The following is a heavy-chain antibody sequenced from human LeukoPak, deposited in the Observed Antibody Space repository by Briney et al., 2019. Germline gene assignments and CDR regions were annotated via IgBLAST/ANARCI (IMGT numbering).Heavy chain of an antibody. V-gene: IGHV6-1*01. CDR3: ASDRGATSYYYYYGMDV. CDR1: GDSVSSNSAA. CDR2: TYYRSKWYN. J-gene: IGHJ6*02. Sequence: SQTLSLTCAISGDSVSSNSAAWNWLRQSPSRGLEWLGRTYYRSKWYNDYAVSVKSRITINPDTSKNQFSLQLNSVTPEDTAVYYCASDRGATSYYYYYGMDVWGQGTTVTVSS. D-gene: IGHD1-26*01.